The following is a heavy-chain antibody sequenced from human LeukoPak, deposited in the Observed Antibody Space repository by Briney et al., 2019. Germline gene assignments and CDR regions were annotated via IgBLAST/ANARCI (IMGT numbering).Heavy chain of an antibody. Sequence: SETLSLTCTVSAGSISSSSYYWGRLRHPPGKGLEWIGSIYYSGSTYYNPSLKSRVTISVDTSKNQFSLKLSSVTAADTAVYYCARHGVGATKGSDAFDIWGQGTMVTVSS. D-gene: IGHD1-26*01. CDR2: IYYSGST. J-gene: IGHJ3*02. V-gene: IGHV4-39*01. CDR3: ARHGVGATKGSDAFDI. CDR1: AGSISSSSYY.